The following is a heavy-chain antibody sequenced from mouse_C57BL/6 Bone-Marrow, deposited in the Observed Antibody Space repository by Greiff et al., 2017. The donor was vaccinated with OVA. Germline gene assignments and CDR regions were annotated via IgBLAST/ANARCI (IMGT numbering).Heavy chain of an antibody. CDR3: ARGLPSFYYDGTYWYFDV. J-gene: IGHJ1*03. V-gene: IGHV1-9*01. CDR1: GYTFTGYW. CDR2: ILPGSGST. D-gene: IGHD1-1*01. Sequence: QVQLQQSGAELMKPGASVKLSCKATGYTFTGYWIEWVKQRPGHGLEWIGEILPGSGSTNYNEKFKGKATFTADTSSNTAYMQLSSLTTEDSAIYDCARGLPSFYYDGTYWYFDVWGTGTTVTVSS.